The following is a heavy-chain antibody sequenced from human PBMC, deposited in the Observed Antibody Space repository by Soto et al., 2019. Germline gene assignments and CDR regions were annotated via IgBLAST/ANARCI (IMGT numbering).Heavy chain of an antibody. CDR3: AREGFIAAAGTRGVFDY. V-gene: IGHV3-30-3*01. Sequence: QVQLVESGGGVVQPGRSLRLSCAASGFTFSSYAMHWVRQAPGKGLEWVAVISYDGSNKYYADSVKGRFTISRDNSKNTLYLQMNSRRAEDTAVYYCAREGFIAAAGTRGVFDYWGQGTLVTVSS. J-gene: IGHJ4*02. D-gene: IGHD6-13*01. CDR2: ISYDGSNK. CDR1: GFTFSSYA.